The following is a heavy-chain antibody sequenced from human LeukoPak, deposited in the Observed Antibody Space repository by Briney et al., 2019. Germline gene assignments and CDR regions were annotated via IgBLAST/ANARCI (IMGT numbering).Heavy chain of an antibody. V-gene: IGHV1-69*01. J-gene: IGHJ4*02. CDR1: GGTFSSYA. CDR2: IIPIFGTA. D-gene: IGHD3-22*01. Sequence: SVEVSCKASGGTFSSYAISWVRQAPGQGLEWMGGIIPIFGTANYAQKFQGRVTITADESTSTAYMELSSLRSEDTAVYYCARVEYYYDSSGLPPAWGQGTLVTVSS. CDR3: ARVEYYYDSSGLPPA.